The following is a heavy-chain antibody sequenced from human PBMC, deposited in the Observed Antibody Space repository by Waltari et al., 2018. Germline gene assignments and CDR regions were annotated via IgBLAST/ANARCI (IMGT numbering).Heavy chain of an antibody. Sequence: EVQLVESGGGLVQPGGSLRLSCAASGFTFSSYSMNWVRQAPGKGLEWVSYISSSSSTIYYADSVKGRFTISRDNSKNSLYLQMNSLRAEDTALYYCAKEGVGTRATHYFDYWGQGTLVTVSS. J-gene: IGHJ4*02. CDR3: AKEGVGTRATHYFDY. V-gene: IGHV3-48*04. CDR1: GFTFSSYS. D-gene: IGHD3-10*01. CDR2: ISSSSSTI.